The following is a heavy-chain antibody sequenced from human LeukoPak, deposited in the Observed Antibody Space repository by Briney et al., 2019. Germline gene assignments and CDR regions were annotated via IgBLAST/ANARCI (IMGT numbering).Heavy chain of an antibody. V-gene: IGHV3-20*01. Sequence: PGGSLRLSCAASGFTFSSYAMSWVRQAPGKGLEWVSGINWNGGSTGYADSVKGRFTISRDNAKNSLYLQMNSLRAEVTALYHCARVRITMVRGVMGWFDPWGQGTLVTVYS. CDR2: INWNGGST. D-gene: IGHD3-10*01. CDR3: ARVRITMVRGVMGWFDP. CDR1: GFTFSSYA. J-gene: IGHJ5*02.